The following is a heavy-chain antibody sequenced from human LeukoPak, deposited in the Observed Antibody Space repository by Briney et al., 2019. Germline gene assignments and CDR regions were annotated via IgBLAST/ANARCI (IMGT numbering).Heavy chain of an antibody. V-gene: IGHV3-30*02. Sequence: GGSLRLSCAASGLTFSSYEMNWVRQAPGKGLEWVAFIRYDGSNKYYADSVKGRFTISRDNSKNTLYLQMNSLRAEDTAVYYCAKDGTAYYDIGHYYYYMDVWGKGTTVTISS. J-gene: IGHJ6*03. D-gene: IGHD3-9*01. CDR2: IRYDGSNK. CDR1: GLTFSSYE. CDR3: AKDGTAYYDIGHYYYYMDV.